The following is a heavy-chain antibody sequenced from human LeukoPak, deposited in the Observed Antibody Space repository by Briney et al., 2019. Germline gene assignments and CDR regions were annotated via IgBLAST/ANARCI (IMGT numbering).Heavy chain of an antibody. D-gene: IGHD1-7*01. J-gene: IGHJ6*03. CDR3: ASYGAGTTDYYYYYMDV. CDR2: INPNSGGT. CDR1: GYTFTGYY. V-gene: IGHV1-2*02. Sequence: GASVKVSCKASGYTFTGYYMHWVRQAPGQGLEWMGWINPNSGGTNYAQKFQGRVTMTRDTSISTAYMELSRLRSDDTAVYYCASYGAGTTDYYYYYMDVWGKGTTVTVSS.